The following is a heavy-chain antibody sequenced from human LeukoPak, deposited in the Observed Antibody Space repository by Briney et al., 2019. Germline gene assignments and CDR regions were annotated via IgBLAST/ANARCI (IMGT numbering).Heavy chain of an antibody. J-gene: IGHJ4*02. CDR3: ARDLPTGTYRAYFDN. V-gene: IGHV3-23*01. CDR1: GFTFSTYV. Sequence: GGSLRLSCAASGFTFSTYVMSWVRQAPGKGLEWVSAISGSGGSTYYADSVKGRFTISRDNAENSLYLQMNSLRAEDTAVYYCARDLPTGTYRAYFDNWGQGTLVTVSS. D-gene: IGHD1-26*01. CDR2: ISGSGGST.